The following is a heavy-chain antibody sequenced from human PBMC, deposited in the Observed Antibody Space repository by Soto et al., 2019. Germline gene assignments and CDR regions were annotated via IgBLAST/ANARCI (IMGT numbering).Heavy chain of an antibody. D-gene: IGHD6-6*01. CDR3: ARERAAPSWIDP. V-gene: IGHV4-4*07. J-gene: IGHJ5*02. Sequence: SETLSLTCTVSGVSVSGNCWTWIRQPAGKGLEWIGRMYISGTTDYNPSLKGRVTMSVDTSKNQFSLTLTCVTAADTAVYYCARERAAPSWIDPWGRGTLVTVSS. CDR2: MYISGTT. CDR1: GVSVSGNC.